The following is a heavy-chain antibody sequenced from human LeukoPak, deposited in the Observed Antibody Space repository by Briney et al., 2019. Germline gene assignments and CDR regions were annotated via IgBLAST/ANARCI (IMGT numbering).Heavy chain of an antibody. Sequence: GGSLRLSCAASGLTLSDHYTDWVRPAPGDGLEWVCHTSNKALSYPTECAASVKCRFTISRDHSQTSMYLQMNSLKTEDSAVYYCARGRGSGYYALDYWGQGAQVTVSS. CDR2: TSNKALSYPT. CDR1: GLTLSDHY. J-gene: IGHJ4*02. CDR3: ARGRGSGYYALDY. D-gene: IGHD3-22*01. V-gene: IGHV3-72*01.